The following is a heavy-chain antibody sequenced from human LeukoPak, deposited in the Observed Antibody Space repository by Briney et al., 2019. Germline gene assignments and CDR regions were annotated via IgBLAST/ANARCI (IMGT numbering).Heavy chain of an antibody. CDR2: MNPNSGNT. D-gene: IGHD4-17*01. Sequence: ASVKVSFKASGYTFTSYDIHWVRQATGQGLEWMGWMNPNSGNTGYAQKFQGRVTMTRNTSISTAYMELSSLRSEDTAVYYCARAPSTVTTYDYWGQGTLVTVSS. CDR1: GYTFTSYD. J-gene: IGHJ4*02. V-gene: IGHV1-8*01. CDR3: ARAPSTVTTYDY.